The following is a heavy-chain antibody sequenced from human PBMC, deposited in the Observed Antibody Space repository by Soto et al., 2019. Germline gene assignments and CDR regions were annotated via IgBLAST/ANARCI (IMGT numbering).Heavy chain of an antibody. CDR1: GFSFRSYW. CDR2: INSDGGST. V-gene: IGHV3-74*01. Sequence: EVQLVESGGGLVQPGGSLRLSCAASGFSFRSYWMHWVRQAPGKGLIWVSRINSDGGSTTYADSVKGRFTISRDNTKNTLSLQTTSLRAEDTAVYFCARDYYDTSDYYREVDAFDLWGQGTMVTVSS. D-gene: IGHD3-22*01. J-gene: IGHJ3*01. CDR3: ARDYYDTSDYYREVDAFDL.